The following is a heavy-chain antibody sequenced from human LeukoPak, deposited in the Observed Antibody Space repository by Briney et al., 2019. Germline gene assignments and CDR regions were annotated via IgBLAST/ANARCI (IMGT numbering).Heavy chain of an antibody. CDR1: GGSISSYY. D-gene: IGHD3-3*01. CDR3: AREIGCDFWSGSKYYFDY. V-gene: IGHV4-59*12. J-gene: IGHJ4*02. Sequence: SETLSLTCTVSGGSISSYYWSWIRQPPGKRLEWIGYIYYSGSTNYNPSLKSRVTISVDTSKNQFSLKLSSVTAADTAVYYCAREIGCDFWSGSKYYFDYWGQGTLVTVSS. CDR2: IYYSGST.